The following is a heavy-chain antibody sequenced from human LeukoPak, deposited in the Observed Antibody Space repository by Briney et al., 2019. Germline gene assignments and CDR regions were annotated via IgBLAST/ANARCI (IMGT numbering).Heavy chain of an antibody. CDR3: ARVNYDFWSGYYWTYYFDY. V-gene: IGHV4-59*01. J-gene: IGHJ4*02. D-gene: IGHD3-3*01. CDR2: IYYSGST. CDR1: GGSISSYY. Sequence: SETLSPTCTVSGGSISSYYWSWIRQPPGKGLEWIGYIYYSGSTNYNPSLKSRVTISVDTSKNQFSLKLSSVTAADTAVYYCARVNYDFWSGYYWTYYFDYWGQGTLVTVSS.